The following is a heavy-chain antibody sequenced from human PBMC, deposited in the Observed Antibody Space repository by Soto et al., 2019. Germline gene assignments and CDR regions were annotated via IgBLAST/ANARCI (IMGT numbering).Heavy chain of an antibody. Sequence: QLPLQESGPGLVRPSETLSLTCTVSGVSIFSHSYYWGWIRQAPGKGLEWIATINHSGSTYHNPSLKSRVTMSVDTSKNQFSLNLSSVTAADTAVYYCARRYAPRYSSGNNHFDLWGQGTLVTVSS. CDR3: ARRYAPRYSSGNNHFDL. CDR2: INHSGST. D-gene: IGHD2-15*01. J-gene: IGHJ4*02. V-gene: IGHV4-39*01. CDR1: GVSIFSHSYY.